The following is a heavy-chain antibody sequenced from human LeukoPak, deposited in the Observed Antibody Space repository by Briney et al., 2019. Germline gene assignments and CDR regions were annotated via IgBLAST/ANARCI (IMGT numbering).Heavy chain of an antibody. J-gene: IGHJ4*02. CDR2: IYYSGST. V-gene: IGHV4-59*01. Sequence: SETLSLTCTVSGGSISSYYWSWIRQPPGKGLEWIGYIYYSGSTNYNPSLKSRVTISVDTSKNQFSLKLSSVTAADTAVYYCARARRQWYRTDYFDYWGQGTLVTVSS. CDR3: ARARRQWYRTDYFDY. CDR1: GGSISSYY. D-gene: IGHD6-19*01.